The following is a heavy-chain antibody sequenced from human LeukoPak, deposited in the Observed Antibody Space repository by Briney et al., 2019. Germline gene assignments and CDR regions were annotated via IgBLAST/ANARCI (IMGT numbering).Heavy chain of an antibody. CDR2: ISSGTSFI. CDR3: ARGTTALMDV. J-gene: IGHJ6*03. CDR1: GFTFSSYT. Sequence: GGSLRLSCAASGFTFSSYTMNWVRQAPGKGLEWVSSISSGTSFIYYADSVKGRFTISRDNAKNSLYLQMNSLRAEDTAVYYCARGTTALMDVWGKGTTVTVSS. V-gene: IGHV3-21*01. D-gene: IGHD2-21*02.